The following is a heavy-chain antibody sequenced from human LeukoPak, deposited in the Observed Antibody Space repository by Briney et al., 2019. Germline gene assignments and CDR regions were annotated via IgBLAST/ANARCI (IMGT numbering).Heavy chain of an antibody. CDR2: VNADGGNT. J-gene: IGHJ3*02. CDR1: GFTFDNYR. CDR3: AREGVVMPGAFDI. D-gene: IGHD3-3*01. V-gene: IGHV3-23*01. Sequence: QSGGSLRLSCAASGFTFDNYRMSWVRQAPGKGLEWVSTVNADGGNTYYADSVKGRFTISRDNAKNSLYLQMNSLRAEDTAVYYCAREGVVMPGAFDIWGQGTMVTVSS.